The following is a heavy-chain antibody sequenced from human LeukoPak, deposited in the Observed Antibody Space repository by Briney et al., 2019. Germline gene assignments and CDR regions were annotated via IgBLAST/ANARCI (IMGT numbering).Heavy chain of an antibody. D-gene: IGHD3-22*01. CDR3: AREGRYYYDSSGYYFLERSIFLDY. V-gene: IGHV3-30*04. CDR1: GFTFSSYA. J-gene: IGHJ4*02. Sequence: GRSLRLSCAASGFTFSSYAMHWVRQAPGKGLEGGAVISYDGSNKYYADSVKGRFTISRDNSKNTLYLQMNSLRAEDTAVYYCAREGRYYYDSSGYYFLERSIFLDYWGQGTLVTVSS. CDR2: ISYDGSNK.